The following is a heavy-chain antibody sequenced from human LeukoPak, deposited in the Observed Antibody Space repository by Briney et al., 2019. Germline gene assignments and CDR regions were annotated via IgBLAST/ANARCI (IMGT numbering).Heavy chain of an antibody. J-gene: IGHJ4*02. CDR2: IYYSGST. CDR1: GGSISSGSYY. CDR3: ARGGGFGSGLSY. Sequence: SETLSLTCTVSGGSISSGSYYWSWIRQPPGKGLEWIGYIYYSGSTNYNPSLKSRVTISVDTSKNQFSLKLSSVTAADTAVYYCARGGGFGSGLSYWGQGALVTVSS. D-gene: IGHD6-19*01. V-gene: IGHV4-61*01.